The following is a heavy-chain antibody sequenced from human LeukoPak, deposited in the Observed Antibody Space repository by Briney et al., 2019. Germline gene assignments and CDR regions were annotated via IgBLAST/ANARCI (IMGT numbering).Heavy chain of an antibody. J-gene: IGHJ4*02. D-gene: IGHD6-13*01. CDR1: GFTFSSYA. Sequence: GGSLRLSCAASGFTFSSYAIHWVRQAPGKGLEWVAVISYDGSNKYYADSVKGRFTISRDNSKNTLYLQMNSLRAEDTAVYYCAREGAAGPFDYWGQGTLVTVSS. CDR2: ISYDGSNK. CDR3: AREGAAGPFDY. V-gene: IGHV3-30-3*01.